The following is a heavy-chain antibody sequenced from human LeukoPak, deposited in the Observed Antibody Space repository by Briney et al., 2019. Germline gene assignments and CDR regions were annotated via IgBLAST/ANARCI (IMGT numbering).Heavy chain of an antibody. Sequence: GASVKVSCKASGYTFTSYAMHWVRQAPGQRLEWMGWINAGNGNTKYSQKFQERVTITRDMSTSTAYMELSSLRSEDTAVYYCARGGSGSPSLPWGQGTLVTVSS. CDR1: GYTFTSYA. J-gene: IGHJ4*02. D-gene: IGHD3-10*01. CDR3: ARGGSGSPSLP. CDR2: INAGNGNT. V-gene: IGHV1-3*01.